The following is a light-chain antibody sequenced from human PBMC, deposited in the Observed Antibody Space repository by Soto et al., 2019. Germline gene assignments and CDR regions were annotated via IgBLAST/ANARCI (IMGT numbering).Light chain of an antibody. Sequence: EIVLTQSPDILSLSPGDRATLSCRASQSVSSDFLVWYQQKPGLAPRLLIYGASSRATGIPDRLSGSGSGTDFILTISRLETEDFAVYYCQHYDNTPPSVTFGPENKVDI. CDR1: QSVSSDF. J-gene: IGKJ3*01. CDR2: GAS. CDR3: QHYDNTPPSVT. V-gene: IGKV3-20*01.